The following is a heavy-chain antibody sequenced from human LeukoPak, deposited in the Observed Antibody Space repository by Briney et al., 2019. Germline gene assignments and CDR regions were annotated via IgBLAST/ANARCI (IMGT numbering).Heavy chain of an antibody. CDR1: GFTFSSYA. CDR2: ISYDGSNK. Sequence: GGSLRLSCAASGFTFSSYAMRWVRQAPGKGLEWVAVISYDGSNKYYADSVKGRFTISRDNSKNTLYLQMNSLRAEDTAVYYCAREGSSSWYNWFDPWGQGTLVTVSS. J-gene: IGHJ5*02. V-gene: IGHV3-30-3*01. D-gene: IGHD6-13*01. CDR3: AREGSSSWYNWFDP.